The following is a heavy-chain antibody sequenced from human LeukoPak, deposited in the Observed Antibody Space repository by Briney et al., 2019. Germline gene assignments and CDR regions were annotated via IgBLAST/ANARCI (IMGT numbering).Heavy chain of an antibody. CDR3: AKLEGFWGGSPNFDY. CDR2: LNGGGGNT. Sequence: GGSLRLSCAASGFTFSYHGMSWVRQAPGKGLEWVAALNGGGGNTKYAESVQGRFTISRDNSKNTLYLQMNSLRAEDTAVYYCAKLEGFWGGSPNFDYWDQGTLVTVSS. J-gene: IGHJ4*02. CDR1: GFTFSYHG. D-gene: IGHD7-27*01. V-gene: IGHV3-23*01.